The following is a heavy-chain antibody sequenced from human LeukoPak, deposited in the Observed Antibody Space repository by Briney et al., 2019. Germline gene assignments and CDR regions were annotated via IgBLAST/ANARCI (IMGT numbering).Heavy chain of an antibody. CDR3: ATMSGYYPIYYFDF. CDR2: ISAYNGNI. V-gene: IGHV1-18*01. J-gene: IGHJ4*02. Sequence: ASVKVSCKASGYTFTSYGISWVRQAPGQGLEWMGWISAYNGNINYAQKLQGRVTMTTDTSTSTAYKELRSLRSDDTAVYYCATMSGYYPIYYFDFWGQGTLVTVSS. D-gene: IGHD3-3*01. CDR1: GYTFTSYG.